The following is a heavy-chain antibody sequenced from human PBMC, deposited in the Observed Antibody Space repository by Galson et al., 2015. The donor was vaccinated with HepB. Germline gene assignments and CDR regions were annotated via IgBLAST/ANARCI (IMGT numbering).Heavy chain of an antibody. Sequence: SLRLSCAASGFTFSSHAMSWVRQAPGKGPEWVSAISDSGGNTFYAEPVKVRFTVSRDNPQNTLYLQMNSLRVEDTAVYYCASLGTTFHFGAFGIWGRGTMVAVSS. V-gene: IGHV3-23*01. CDR3: ASLGTTFHFGAFGI. CDR2: ISDSGGNT. D-gene: IGHD1-7*01. J-gene: IGHJ3*02. CDR1: GFTFSSHA.